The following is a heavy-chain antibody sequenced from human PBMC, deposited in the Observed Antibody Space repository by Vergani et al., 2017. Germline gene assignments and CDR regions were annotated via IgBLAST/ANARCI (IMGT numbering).Heavy chain of an antibody. V-gene: IGHV3-15*01. J-gene: IGHJ6*02. CDR3: TTGPANPLVGATWGVDYYYGMDV. D-gene: IGHD1-26*01. CDR2: IKSKTDGGTT. CDR1: GFTFSNAW. Sequence: EVQLVESGGGLVKPGGSLRLSCAASGFTFSNAWMSWVRQAPGKGLEWVGRIKSKTDGGTTDYAAPVKGIFTISRDDSKTTLYLQMNSLKTEDTAVYYCTTGPANPLVGATWGVDYYYGMDVWGQGTTVTVSS.